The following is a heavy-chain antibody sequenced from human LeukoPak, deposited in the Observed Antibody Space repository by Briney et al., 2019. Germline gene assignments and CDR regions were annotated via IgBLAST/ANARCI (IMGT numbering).Heavy chain of an antibody. V-gene: IGHV3-7*01. CDR2: IKEDGSEK. CDR1: GFTFSTHW. D-gene: IGHD3-22*01. CDR3: ARDSSGYQ. Sequence: GGSLRLSCAASGFTFSTHWMSWVRLAPGKGLEWVANIKEDGSEKYYGDSVKGRFTISRDNAKNSLYLQMNSLRAEDTAVYYCARDSSGYQWGQGTLVTVSS. J-gene: IGHJ4*02.